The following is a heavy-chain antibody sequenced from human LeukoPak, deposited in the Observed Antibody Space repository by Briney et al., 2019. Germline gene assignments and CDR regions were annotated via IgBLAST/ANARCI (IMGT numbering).Heavy chain of an antibody. V-gene: IGHV3-33*01. Sequence: PGRSLRLSCAASGFTFSSYGMHWVRQAPGKGLEGVAVIGYDGSNKYYADSVKGRFTISRDNSKNTLYLQMNILRAEDTAVYYCARELRQWLGLSYWGQGTLVTVSS. J-gene: IGHJ4*02. CDR3: ARELRQWLGLSY. CDR2: IGYDGSNK. CDR1: GFTFSSYG. D-gene: IGHD6-19*01.